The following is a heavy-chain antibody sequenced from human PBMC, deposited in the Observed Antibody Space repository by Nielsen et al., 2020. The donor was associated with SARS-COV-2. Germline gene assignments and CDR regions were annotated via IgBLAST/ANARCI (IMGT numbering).Heavy chain of an antibody. Sequence: GESLKISCAASGFTFSSYGMHWVRQAPGKGLEWVAVIWYDGSNKYYADSVKGRFTISRDNSKNTLYLQMNSLRAEDTAVYYCARDSGVGELERRGAFDIWGQGTMVTVSS. CDR2: IWYDGSNK. V-gene: IGHV3-33*01. J-gene: IGHJ3*02. CDR3: ARDSGVGELERRGAFDI. CDR1: GFTFSSYG. D-gene: IGHD1-1*01.